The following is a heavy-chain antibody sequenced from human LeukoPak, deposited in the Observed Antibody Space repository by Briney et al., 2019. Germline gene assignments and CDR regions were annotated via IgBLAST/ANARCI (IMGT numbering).Heavy chain of an antibody. CDR2: YYHSGST. CDR3: ARVSDDENGGHSGAIYFES. V-gene: IGHV4-38-2*02. CDR1: GYSIITTFY. Sequence: SETLSLTCTVSGYSIITTFYLGWIRQSPTKGLEWIGNYYHSGSTYSNPSLGSRVTISGDTSKNQVSLKLSSVTAADTAVYYCARVSDDENGGHSGAIYFESWGQGTVVTVSS. J-gene: IGHJ4*02. D-gene: IGHD4-23*01.